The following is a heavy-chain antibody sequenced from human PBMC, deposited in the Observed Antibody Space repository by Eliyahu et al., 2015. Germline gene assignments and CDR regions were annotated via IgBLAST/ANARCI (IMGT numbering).Heavy chain of an antibody. J-gene: IGHJ4*02. CDR3: ASDPRYSGYDQYYFDY. CDR2: IIPMFGTX. CDR1: GATFXXYA. D-gene: IGHD5-12*01. Sequence: QVQLVQSGAXVKKPGSSVKVSCKASGATFXXYAISXVRXAPGQGLEWMGGIIPMFGTXNXAQKFQGRVTLTADESTNTAYMDLSSLKSEDSAVYYCASDPRYSGYDQYYFDYWGQGTLVTVSS. V-gene: IGHV1-69*01.